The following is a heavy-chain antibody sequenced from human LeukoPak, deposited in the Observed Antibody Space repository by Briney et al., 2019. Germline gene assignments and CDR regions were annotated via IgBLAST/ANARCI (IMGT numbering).Heavy chain of an antibody. CDR3: ARLRMGRYDFWSGYDAFDY. Sequence: ASVKVSCKASGYTFTGYYMHWVRQAPGQGLEWMGWINPNSGGTNYAQKFQGRVTMTRDTSISTAYMELSRLRSDDTAVYYCARLRMGRYDFWSGYDAFDYWGQGTLVTVSS. CDR2: INPNSGGT. D-gene: IGHD3-3*01. V-gene: IGHV1-2*02. CDR1: GYTFTGYY. J-gene: IGHJ4*02.